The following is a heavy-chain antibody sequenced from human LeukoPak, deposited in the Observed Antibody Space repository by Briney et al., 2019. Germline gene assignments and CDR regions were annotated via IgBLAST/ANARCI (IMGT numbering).Heavy chain of an antibody. CDR3: ARGGDSSGSYFDY. D-gene: IGHD3-22*01. V-gene: IGHV3-20*04. J-gene: IGHJ4*02. CDR2: INWNGGST. CDR1: GFTFSSSS. Sequence: PGGSLRLSCVASGFTFSSSSMNWVRQAPGKGLEWVSGINWNGGSTGYADSVKGRFTISRDNGKNSLYLQMNSLRAEDTALYYCARGGDSSGSYFDYWGQGTLVTVSS.